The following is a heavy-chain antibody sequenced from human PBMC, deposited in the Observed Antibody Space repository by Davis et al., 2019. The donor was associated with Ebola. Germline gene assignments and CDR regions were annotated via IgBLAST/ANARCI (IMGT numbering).Heavy chain of an antibody. J-gene: IGHJ4*02. CDR3: ASTMVQGVIEYYFDY. D-gene: IGHD3-10*01. CDR1: GYTFTSYY. CDR2: INPSGGST. Sequence: SVTVSCKASGYTFTSYYMHWVRQAPGQGLEWMGIINPSGGSTSYAQKFQGRVTMTRDTSTSTVYMELSSLRSEDTAVYYCASTMVQGVIEYYFDYWGQGTLVTVSS. V-gene: IGHV1-46*01.